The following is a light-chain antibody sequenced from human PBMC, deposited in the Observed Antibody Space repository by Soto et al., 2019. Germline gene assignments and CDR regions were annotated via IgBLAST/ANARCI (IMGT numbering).Light chain of an antibody. V-gene: IGLV2-8*01. J-gene: IGLJ2*01. CDR1: SSDVGGYNY. CDR2: EVS. Sequence: QSALTQPPSASGSPGQSVTISCTGTSSDVGGYNYVSWYQQHPGKSPKLMIYEVSKRPSGVPDRFSGSKSGNTASLTVSGLQPEEEADYYCSSYAGSNNLVFGGRTKLTVL. CDR3: SSYAGSNNLV.